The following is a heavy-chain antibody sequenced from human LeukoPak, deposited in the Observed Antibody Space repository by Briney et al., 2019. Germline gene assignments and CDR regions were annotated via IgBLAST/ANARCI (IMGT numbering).Heavy chain of an antibody. V-gene: IGHV1-46*01. J-gene: IGHJ4*02. CDR2: INPSGGST. D-gene: IGHD3-9*01. Sequence: GAPVKVSCKASGYIFTSYYMHWVRQAPGQGLEWMGIINPSGGSTRHAQKFQGRVTMTSDTSTSTVYMELSSLRSEDTAVYYCARDQGSDDTAPGDYWGQGTLVTVSS. CDR1: GYIFTSYY. CDR3: ARDQGSDDTAPGDY.